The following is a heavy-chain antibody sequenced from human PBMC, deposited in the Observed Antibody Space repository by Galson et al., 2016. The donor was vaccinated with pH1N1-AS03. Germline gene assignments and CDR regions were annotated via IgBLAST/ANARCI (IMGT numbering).Heavy chain of an antibody. CDR3: TKTSGYDFDF. D-gene: IGHD5-12*01. Sequence: PALVKPTQTLTLTCSFSGFSLGPTSVGLAWIRQPPGEALEWHALVHWDGVDRPSPSLRSRVAITKDTSKNQVVRTMTNMGPADTGTYFCTKTSGYDFDFWGQGAPVTVS. CDR2: VHWDGVD. V-gene: IGHV2-5*02. J-gene: IGHJ4*02. CDR1: GFSLGPTSVG.